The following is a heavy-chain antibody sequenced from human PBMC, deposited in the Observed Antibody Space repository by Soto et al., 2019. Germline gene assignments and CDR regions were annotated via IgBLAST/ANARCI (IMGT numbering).Heavy chain of an antibody. CDR1: GGSISSSGYY. V-gene: IGHV4-31*03. D-gene: IGHD1-26*01. CDR3: ARESGSPRLVDAFDI. Sequence: QVQLQESGPGLVKPSQTLSLTCTVSGGSISSSGYYWSWIRQHPGKGLEWIGYIYYSGSTYYNPSLKSRVTISVDTSKNQFSLKLSSVTAADTAVYYCARESGSPRLVDAFDIWGQGTMVTVSS. J-gene: IGHJ3*02. CDR2: IYYSGST.